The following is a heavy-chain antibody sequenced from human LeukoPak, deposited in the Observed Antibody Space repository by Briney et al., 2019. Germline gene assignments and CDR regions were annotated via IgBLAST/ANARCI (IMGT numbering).Heavy chain of an antibody. J-gene: IGHJ4*02. V-gene: IGHV1-69*01. D-gene: IGHD3-22*01. CDR2: IIPIFGTA. CDR1: GGTFSGYA. CDR3: ARDEDYYDSSGYV. Sequence: SVKVSCKASGGTFSGYAISWVRQAPGQGLEWMGGIIPIFGTANYAQKFQGRVTITADESTSTAYMELSSLRSEDTAVYYCARDEDYYDSSGYVWGQGTLVTVSS.